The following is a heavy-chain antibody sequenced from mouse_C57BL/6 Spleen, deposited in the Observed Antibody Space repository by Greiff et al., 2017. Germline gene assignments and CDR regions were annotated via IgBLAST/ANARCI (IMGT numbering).Heavy chain of an antibody. V-gene: IGHV5-17*01. J-gene: IGHJ3*01. D-gene: IGHD2-1*01. CDR2: ISSGSSTI. CDR1: GFTFSDYG. Sequence: EVKLEESGGGLVKPGGSLKLSCAASGFTFSDYGMHWVRQAPEKGLEWVAYISSGSSTIYYADTVKGRFTISRDNAKNTLFLQMTSLRSEDTAMYYCAREGIYYGNYLAWFAYWGQGTLVTVSA. CDR3: AREGIYYGNYLAWFAY.